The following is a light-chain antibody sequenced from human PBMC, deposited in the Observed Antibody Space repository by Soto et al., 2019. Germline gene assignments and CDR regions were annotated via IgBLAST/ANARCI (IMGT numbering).Light chain of an antibody. CDR1: HSIRNY. CDR2: AAS. J-gene: IGKJ2*01. V-gene: IGKV1-39*01. CDR3: QQTYNTPHT. Sequence: DIQMTQSPSTLSVSVGDRVTVTCRASHSIRNYLNWYQQKSGEAPKLLIYAASSLQSGVPSKFSGSGSGTDFTLTISSLQSEDVAMYYCQQTYNTPHTFGQGTKLEIK.